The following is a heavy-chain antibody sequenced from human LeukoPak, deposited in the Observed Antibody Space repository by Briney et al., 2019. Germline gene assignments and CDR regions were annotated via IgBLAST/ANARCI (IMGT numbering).Heavy chain of an antibody. Sequence: GGSLRLSCAASGFIVSGDFMSWVRQAPGKGLEWVSVIYSDGSTYYADSVKGRFTISRDNSKNTLDLQMTGLRAEDTAVYYCARERGRGRDSPWFDYWGQGTLVTVSP. D-gene: IGHD1-26*01. CDR3: ARERGRGRDSPWFDY. V-gene: IGHV3-53*01. CDR1: GFIVSGDF. J-gene: IGHJ4*02. CDR2: IYSDGST.